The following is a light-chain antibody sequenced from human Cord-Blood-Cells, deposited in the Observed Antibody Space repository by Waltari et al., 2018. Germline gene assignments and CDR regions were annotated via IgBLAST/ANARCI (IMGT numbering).Light chain of an antibody. CDR2: AAS. CDR3: QQSYSNIFT. J-gene: IGKJ3*01. CDR1: QSISSY. Sequence: IQITQSPSSLSHSVGEQVTITCRASQSISSYLNWYPQKPGKAPKLLIYAASSLQSGVPSRFSGSGSGTDFTLTISSLQPEDFATYYCQQSYSNIFTFGPGTKVEIK. V-gene: IGKV1-39*01.